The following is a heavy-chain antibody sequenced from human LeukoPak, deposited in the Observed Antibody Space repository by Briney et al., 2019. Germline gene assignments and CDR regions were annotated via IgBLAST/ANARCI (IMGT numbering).Heavy chain of an antibody. J-gene: IGHJ4*02. V-gene: IGHV3-23*01. CDR1: GFTFSSYA. Sequence: TGGSLRLSCAATGFTFSSYAMSWVRQAPGKGLEWVSAISGSGGSTYYADSVKGRFTISRDNSKNTLYLQMNSLRAEDPAVYYCAKEFFYGSGSYDYWGQGTLVTVSS. CDR2: ISGSGGST. CDR3: AKEFFYGSGSYDY. D-gene: IGHD3-10*01.